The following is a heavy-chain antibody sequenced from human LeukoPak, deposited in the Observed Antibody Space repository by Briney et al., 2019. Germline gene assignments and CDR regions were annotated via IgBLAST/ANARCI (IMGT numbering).Heavy chain of an antibody. Sequence: SETLSLTCTVSGGSISSYYWSWIRQPPGKGLEWIGYIYYSGSTNYNPSLKSRVTISVDTSKNQFSLQLSSVTAADAAVYFCARLSLPQASHLDTWGQGALVTVSS. CDR2: IYYSGST. CDR3: ARLSLPQASHLDT. J-gene: IGHJ5*02. CDR1: GGSISSYY. V-gene: IGHV4-59*12. D-gene: IGHD5/OR15-5a*01.